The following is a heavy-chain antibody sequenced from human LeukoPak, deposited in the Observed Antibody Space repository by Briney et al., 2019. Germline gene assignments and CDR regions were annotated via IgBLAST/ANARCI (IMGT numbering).Heavy chain of an antibody. V-gene: IGHV3-15*01. Sequence: GGSLRLSCAASGFTISNAWMSWVRRDPRGGREGVGRIKSQTDGGTTDYAAPVKGRFTISRDDSKNTLYLQMNSLKTEDTAVYYCTTFLTSGIVVVPAALEGGDYGGQGSLVTVSS. J-gene: IGHJ4*02. D-gene: IGHD2-2*01. CDR2: IKSQTDGGTT. CDR1: GFTISNAW. CDR3: TTFLTSGIVVVPAALEGGDY.